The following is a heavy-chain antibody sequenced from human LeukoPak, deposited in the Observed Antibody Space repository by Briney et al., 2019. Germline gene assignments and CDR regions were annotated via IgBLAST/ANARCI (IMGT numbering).Heavy chain of an antibody. V-gene: IGHV3-30-3*01. Sequence: GSLRLSFAASGFPFSSYAMHWVRRAPGKGLEWVAVISYDGSNKYYADSVKGRFTISRDNSKNTLYLQMNSLRAEDTAVYYCARDLAPIYYDFWSGSDDYWGQGTLVTVSS. CDR1: GFPFSSYA. CDR3: ARDLAPIYYDFWSGSDDY. D-gene: IGHD3-3*01. CDR2: ISYDGSNK. J-gene: IGHJ4*02.